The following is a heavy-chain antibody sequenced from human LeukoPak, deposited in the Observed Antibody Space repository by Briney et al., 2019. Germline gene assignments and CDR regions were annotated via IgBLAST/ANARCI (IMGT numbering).Heavy chain of an antibody. J-gene: IGHJ3*02. Sequence: GASVKVSCKASGGTFSSYAISWVRQAPGQGLEWMGWMNPNSGNTGYAQKFQGRVTITRNTSISTAYMELSSLRSEDTAVYYCARGGYYEAFDIWGQGTMVTVSS. CDR3: ARGGYYEAFDI. V-gene: IGHV1-8*03. CDR2: MNPNSGNT. D-gene: IGHD2-8*01. CDR1: GGTFSSYA.